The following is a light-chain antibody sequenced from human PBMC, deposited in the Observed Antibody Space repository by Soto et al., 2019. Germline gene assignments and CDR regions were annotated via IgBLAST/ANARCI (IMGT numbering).Light chain of an antibody. CDR1: GSTFGAGSD. CDR2: YNT. Sequence: QSVLTQPPSVSGAPGQRVTISCTGSGSTFGAGSDVHWYQQVPGTAPKLLISYNTNRPSGVPDRFSGSKSGTSASLAISGLQAEDEADYHCCAYAGSYTLLFGGGTKLTVL. CDR3: CAYAGSYTLL. V-gene: IGLV1-40*01. J-gene: IGLJ2*01.